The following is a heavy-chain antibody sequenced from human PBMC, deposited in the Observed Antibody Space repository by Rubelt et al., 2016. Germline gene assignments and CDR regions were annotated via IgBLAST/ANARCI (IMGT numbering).Heavy chain of an antibody. CDR2: ISSTSSAI. CDR3: ARPYISSTDPAFYYCMDV. J-gene: IGHJ6*03. Sequence: EVQLVESGGGLVQPGGSLRLSCAASGFTFSSFAMSWVRQAPGKGLEWVSYISSTSSAIYYADSVKGRFTISRDDSKNTLYLQMNSLRAEDTAVYYCARPYISSTDPAFYYCMDVWGTGSTVTVSS. D-gene: IGHD6-13*01. V-gene: IGHV3-48*01. CDR1: GFTFSSFA.